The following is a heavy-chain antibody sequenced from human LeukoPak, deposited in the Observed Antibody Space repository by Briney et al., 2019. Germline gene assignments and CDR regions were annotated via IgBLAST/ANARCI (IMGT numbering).Heavy chain of an antibody. CDR1: GGSISGYY. J-gene: IGHJ4*02. CDR2: IYYSGSA. Sequence: SETLSLTCTVSGGSISGYYWSWIRQPPGKGLEWIGYIYYSGSAYYNPSLKSRVTISVDTSKNQFSLKLSSVTAADTAVYYCARGLARFHGSASDYWGQGALVTVSS. CDR3: ARGLARFHGSASDY. V-gene: IGHV4-30-4*08. D-gene: IGHD2-2*03.